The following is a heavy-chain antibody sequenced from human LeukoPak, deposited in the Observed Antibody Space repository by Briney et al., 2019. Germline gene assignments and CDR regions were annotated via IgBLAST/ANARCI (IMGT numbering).Heavy chain of an antibody. CDR2: ISYDGSNK. CDR3: ARSRAYCSGGSCYASFDY. Sequence: PGGSLRLSCAASGFTFSSYAMHWVRQAPGKGLEWVAVISYDGSNKYYADSVKGRFTISRDNSKNTLYLQMNSLRAEDTAVYYCARSRAYCSGGSCYASFDYWGQGTLVTVSS. V-gene: IGHV3-30-3*01. CDR1: GFTFSSYA. D-gene: IGHD2-15*01. J-gene: IGHJ4*02.